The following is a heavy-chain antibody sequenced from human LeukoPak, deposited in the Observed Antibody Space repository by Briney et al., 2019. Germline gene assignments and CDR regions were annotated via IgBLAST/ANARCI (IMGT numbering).Heavy chain of an antibody. J-gene: IGHJ4*02. Sequence: ASVKVSCKASGYTFTSYGISWVRQAPGQGLEWMGWISAYNGNTNYALKLQGRVTMTTDTSTSTAYMELRSLRSDDTAVYYCARDPYSSGWYYFDYWGQGTLVTVSS. V-gene: IGHV1-18*04. D-gene: IGHD6-19*01. CDR1: GYTFTSYG. CDR3: ARDPYSSGWYYFDY. CDR2: ISAYNGNT.